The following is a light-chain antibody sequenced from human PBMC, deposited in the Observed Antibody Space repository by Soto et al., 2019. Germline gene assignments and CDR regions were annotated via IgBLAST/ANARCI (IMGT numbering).Light chain of an antibody. CDR2: KVS. Sequence: DVVMTQSPLSLPVTLGQPASISCRSNQSLVHSDGIAYFSWFQQRPGRSPRXXXYKVSNRDSGVPARCSGSGSGTDFALKISRVEAEDVGLYYCMQGTHWPITFGQGTRLEIK. CDR1: QSLVHSDGIAY. CDR3: MQGTHWPIT. J-gene: IGKJ5*01. V-gene: IGKV2-30*02.